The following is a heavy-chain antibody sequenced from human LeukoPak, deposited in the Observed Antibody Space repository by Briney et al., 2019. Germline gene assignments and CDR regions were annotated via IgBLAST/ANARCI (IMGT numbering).Heavy chain of an antibody. J-gene: IGHJ4*02. CDR2: IYTSGST. D-gene: IGHD2-2*02. Sequence: SETLSLTCTVSGGSISSYYWSWIRQPAGKGLEWIGRIYTSGSTNYNPSLKSRVTISVDTSKNQFSLKLSSVTAADTAVYYCARGQPRYCSSTSCYRGGGYYFDYWGQGTLVTVSS. V-gene: IGHV4-4*07. CDR3: ARGQPRYCSSTSCYRGGGYYFDY. CDR1: GGSISSYY.